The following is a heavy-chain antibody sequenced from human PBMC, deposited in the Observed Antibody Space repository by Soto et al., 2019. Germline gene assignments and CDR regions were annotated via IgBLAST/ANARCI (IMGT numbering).Heavy chain of an antibody. D-gene: IGHD2-8*01. CDR2: ISGSGGST. V-gene: IGHV3-23*01. Sequence: GGSLRLSCAASGFTFSSYAMSWVRQAPGKGLEWVSAISGSGGSTYYADSVKGRFTISRDNSKNTLYLQMNSLRAEDTAVYYCVLLCGGACSNGVCYPYSFDFWGQGTLVTVSS. J-gene: IGHJ4*02. CDR1: GFTFSSYA. CDR3: VLLCGGACSNGVCYPYSFDF.